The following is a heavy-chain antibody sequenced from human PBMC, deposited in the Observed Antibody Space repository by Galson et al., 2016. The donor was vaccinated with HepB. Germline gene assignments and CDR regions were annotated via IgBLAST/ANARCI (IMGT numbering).Heavy chain of an antibody. CDR3: ARDGGGSGTSDFDY. CDR1: GGIFSSYA. CDR2: IIPIFHSA. Sequence: SVKVSCKASGGIFSSYAISWVRQAPGQGLEWMGGIIPIFHSANYAQKFQGRVTITADESTSTAYMELSSLRSEDTAVYYCARDGGGSGTSDFDYWGQGTLVTVSS. J-gene: IGHJ4*02. D-gene: IGHD2-2*01. V-gene: IGHV1-69*13.